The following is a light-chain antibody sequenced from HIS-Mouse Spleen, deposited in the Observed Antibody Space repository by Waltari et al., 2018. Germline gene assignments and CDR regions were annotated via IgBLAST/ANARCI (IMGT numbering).Light chain of an antibody. CDR2: KTS. CDR1: QSISSW. J-gene: IGKJ1*01. CDR3: QQYNSYWT. Sequence: DIQMTQSPSTLSASVGDRVTLTCRASQSISSWLAWYQQKPGKAPKLLIYKTSSLESGVPSRFSGSGSGTEFTLTISSLQPDDFATDYCQQYNSYWTFGQGTKVEIK. V-gene: IGKV1-5*03.